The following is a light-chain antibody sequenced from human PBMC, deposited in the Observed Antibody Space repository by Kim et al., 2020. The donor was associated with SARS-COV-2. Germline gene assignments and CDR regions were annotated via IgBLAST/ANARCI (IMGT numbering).Light chain of an antibody. Sequence: LTQPASVSGSPGQSITISCTGTSNNIGGYNYVSWYQQHPGKAPKLMISDVSKRPSGVSNRFSGSKSGNTASLTISGLQAEDEADYYCSSYTGSSTVVFGGGTQLTVL. CDR3: SSYTGSSTVV. J-gene: IGLJ2*01. CDR1: SNNIGGYNY. V-gene: IGLV2-14*01. CDR2: DVS.